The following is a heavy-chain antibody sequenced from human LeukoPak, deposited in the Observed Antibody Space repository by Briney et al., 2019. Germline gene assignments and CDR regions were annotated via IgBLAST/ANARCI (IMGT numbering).Heavy chain of an antibody. CDR2: IKQDGSEK. V-gene: IGHV3-7*03. J-gene: IGHJ6*04. Sequence: PGGSLRFSCAASGFTFNDYWMTRVRQAPGKGLEWVAHIKQDGSEKYYVDSLKGRFTISRDNAKNSLFLQMNSLRAEDMAVYYCVRDCSSASLSSGCYYARDVWGKGTTVTVSS. D-gene: IGHD2-2*01. CDR3: VRDCSSASLSSGCYYARDV. CDR1: GFTFNDYW.